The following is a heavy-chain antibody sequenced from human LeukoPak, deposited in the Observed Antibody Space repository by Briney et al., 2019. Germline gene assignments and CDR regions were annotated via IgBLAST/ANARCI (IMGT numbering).Heavy chain of an antibody. Sequence: VGSLRLSCAASGFSFRGYGMHWVRQAPGKGLEYVSAISANRSGTYYADSVKDRFIISRDNAKNTLYLQMGSLRNEDMAVYYCARGRGGLPFDYWGQSNLVTLSS. CDR2: ISANRSGT. CDR1: GFSFRGYG. CDR3: ARGRGGLPFDY. J-gene: IGHJ4*02. V-gene: IGHV3-64*02.